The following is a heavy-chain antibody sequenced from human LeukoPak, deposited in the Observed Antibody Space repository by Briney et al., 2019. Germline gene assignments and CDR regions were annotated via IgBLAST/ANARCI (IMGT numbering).Heavy chain of an antibody. CDR2: VNPKTGVI. J-gene: IGHJ4*02. CDR1: GYTFTGYY. D-gene: IGHD4-17*01. Sequence: ASVKVSCKASGYTFTGYYMHWVRQAPGQGLEWMGCVNPKTGVINYAQKFQGRVTMTRDTSISTAYMELSRLRSDDTAVYYCAREHDYGDYGFDYWGQGTLVTVSS. V-gene: IGHV1-2*02. CDR3: AREHDYGDYGFDY.